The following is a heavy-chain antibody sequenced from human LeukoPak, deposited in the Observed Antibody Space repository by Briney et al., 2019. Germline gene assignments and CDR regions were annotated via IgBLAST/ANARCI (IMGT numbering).Heavy chain of an antibody. CDR3: TTDYRIQLWYDFDY. V-gene: IGHV3-15*01. CDR2: IKSKTDGGTT. Sequence: GGFLRLSCAASGFTFSNAWMSWVRQAPGKGLEWVGRIKSKTDGGTTDYAAPVKGRFTISRDDSKNTLYLQMNSLKTEDTAVYYCTTDYRIQLWYDFDYWGQGTLVTVSS. CDR1: GFTFSNAW. D-gene: IGHD5-18*01. J-gene: IGHJ4*02.